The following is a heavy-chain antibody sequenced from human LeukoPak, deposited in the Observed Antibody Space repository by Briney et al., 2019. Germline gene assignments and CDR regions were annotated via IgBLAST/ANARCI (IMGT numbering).Heavy chain of an antibody. CDR2: ISAYNGNT. D-gene: IGHD3-10*01. CDR3: ARVGGSGSYYSPLTYYYYMDV. CDR1: GYTFTSYG. V-gene: IGHV1-18*01. Sequence: ASVKVSCKASGYTFTSYGISWVRQAPGQGLEWMGWISAYNGNTNYAQKLQGRVTMTTDTSTTTAYMELRSLRSDDTAVYYCARVGGSGSYYSPLTYYYYMDVWGKGTTVTISS. J-gene: IGHJ6*03.